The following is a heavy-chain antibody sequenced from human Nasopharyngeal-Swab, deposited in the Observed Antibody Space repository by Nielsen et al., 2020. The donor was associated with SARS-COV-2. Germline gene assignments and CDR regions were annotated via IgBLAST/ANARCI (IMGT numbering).Heavy chain of an antibody. Sequence: SETLSLTCTVSSGSVGSYHWSWIRQPPGKGLEWIGFVYTSGNTDYNPSLKSRGTISMDTSKNQFSLKLSSLTAADTAVYYCARGLSGVVPAPILGLGPFYSYYYMDVWGKGTTVTVSS. V-gene: IGHV4-4*08. J-gene: IGHJ6*03. CDR2: VYTSGNT. CDR3: ARGLSGVVPAPILGLGPFYSYYYMDV. D-gene: IGHD2-2*01. CDR1: SGSVGSYH.